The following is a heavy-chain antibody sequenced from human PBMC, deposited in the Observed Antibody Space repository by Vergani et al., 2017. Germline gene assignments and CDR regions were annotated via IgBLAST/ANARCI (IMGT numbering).Heavy chain of an antibody. D-gene: IGHD5-18*01. CDR2: ISYDGSNK. CDR1: GFTFSSYG. Sequence: QVQLVESGGGVVQPGRSLRLPCAASGFTFSSYGMHWVRQAPGKGLEWVAVISYDGSNKYYADSVKGRFTISRDNSKNTLYLQMNSLRAEDTAVYYCAKDRRRAMAYGGXFDDWGQGTLVTVSS. J-gene: IGHJ4*02. V-gene: IGHV3-30*18. CDR3: AKDRRRAMAYGGXFDD.